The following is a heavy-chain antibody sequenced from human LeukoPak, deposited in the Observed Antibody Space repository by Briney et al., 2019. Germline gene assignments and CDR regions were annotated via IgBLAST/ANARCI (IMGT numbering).Heavy chain of an antibody. V-gene: IGHV4-39*07. CDR2: IYYSGST. J-gene: IGHJ6*03. Sequence: SGTLSLTCTVSGGSISSSSYYCGWIRQPPGKGLEWIGNIYYSGSTNYNPSLKSRVTISVDTSKNQFSLKLSSVTAADTAVYYCARGVFTYYYGSGSSRTAYYYYYMDVWGKGTTVTISS. D-gene: IGHD3-10*01. CDR3: ARGVFTYYYGSGSSRTAYYYYYMDV. CDR1: GGSISSSSYY.